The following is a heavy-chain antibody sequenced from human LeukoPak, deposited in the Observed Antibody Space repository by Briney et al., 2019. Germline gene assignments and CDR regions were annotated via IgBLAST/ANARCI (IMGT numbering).Heavy chain of an antibody. D-gene: IGHD3-9*01. V-gene: IGHV1-18*01. CDR3: ARLLRYFDWSSTHYYYYYMDV. CDR1: GYTFASHG. Sequence: ASVKVSCKASGYTFASHGINWVRQAPGQGLEWMGWISAYNGNTNYAQKLQGRVTMTTDTSTSTAYMELRSLRSDDTAVYYCARLLRYFDWSSTHYYYYYMDVWGKGTTVTISS. J-gene: IGHJ6*03. CDR2: ISAYNGNT.